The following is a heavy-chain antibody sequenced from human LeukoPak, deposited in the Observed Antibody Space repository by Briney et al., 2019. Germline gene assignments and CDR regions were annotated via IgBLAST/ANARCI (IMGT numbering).Heavy chain of an antibody. CDR2: IYTSGSA. CDR3: AREGSCGGDCYSVDY. D-gene: IGHD2-21*02. CDR1: GGPISSYY. V-gene: IGHV4-4*07. Sequence: SETLSLTCTVSGGPISSYYWSWIRQPAGKGLEGIGRIYTSGSANYNPSLKSRVTMSVGTSRNQFSLKLSSVTAADTAVYYCAREGSCGGDCYSVDYWGQGTLVTVSS. J-gene: IGHJ4*02.